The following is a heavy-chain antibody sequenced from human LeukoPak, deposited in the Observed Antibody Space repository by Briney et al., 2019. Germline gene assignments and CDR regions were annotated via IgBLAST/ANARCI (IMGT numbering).Heavy chain of an antibody. CDR3: AFGPHQQWLLADY. J-gene: IGHJ4*02. CDR2: ITGSGDST. D-gene: IGHD6-19*01. V-gene: IGHV3-23*01. CDR1: GVSFSSYA. Sequence: PGGSLRLSCAVSGVSFSSYAVGWVGQTPGKGLQLVSTITGSGDSTFYADSVNGRFTVSRDNSKNTLYLQMSSLRADDKALYYCAFGPHQQWLLADYWGQGTLVTVSS.